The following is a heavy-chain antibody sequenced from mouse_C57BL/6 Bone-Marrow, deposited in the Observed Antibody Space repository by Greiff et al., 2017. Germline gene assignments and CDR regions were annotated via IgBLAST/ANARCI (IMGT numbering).Heavy chain of an antibody. V-gene: IGHV1-69*01. Sequence: VQLKQPGAELVMPGASVKLSCKASGYTFTSYWMHWVKQRPGQGLEWIGEIDPSDSYTNYNQKFKGKSTLTVDKSSSTAYMQLSSLTSEDSAVYYCARGLRLPYAMDYWGQGTSVTVSS. CDR3: ARGLRLPYAMDY. CDR2: IDPSDSYT. J-gene: IGHJ4*01. CDR1: GYTFTSYW. D-gene: IGHD3-2*02.